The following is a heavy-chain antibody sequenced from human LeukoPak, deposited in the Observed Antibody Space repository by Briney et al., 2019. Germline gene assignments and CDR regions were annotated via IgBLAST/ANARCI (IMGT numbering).Heavy chain of an antibody. D-gene: IGHD3-10*01. J-gene: IGHJ6*03. Sequence: GASVKVSCKVSGYTLTELSMHWVRQAPGKGLEWMGGFDPEDGETIYAQKFQGRVTITADESTSTAYMELSSLRSEDTAVYYCASNMYYYGSGRKYMDVWGKGPRSPSP. CDR2: FDPEDGET. V-gene: IGHV1-24*01. CDR1: GYTLTELS. CDR3: ASNMYYYGSGRKYMDV.